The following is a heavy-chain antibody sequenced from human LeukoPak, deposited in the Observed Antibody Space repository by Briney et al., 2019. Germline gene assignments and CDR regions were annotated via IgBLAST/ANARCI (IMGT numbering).Heavy chain of an antibody. CDR1: GGSISSGGYS. CDR3: ARIYDSSGIDAFDI. J-gene: IGHJ3*02. D-gene: IGHD3-22*01. CDR2: IYYSGST. V-gene: IGHV4-30-4*07. Sequence: PSETLSLTCAVSGGSISSGGYSWSWIRQPPGKGLEWIGYIYYSGSTYYNPSLKSRVTISVDTSKNQFSLKLSSVTAADTAVYYCARIYDSSGIDAFDIWGQGTMVTVSS.